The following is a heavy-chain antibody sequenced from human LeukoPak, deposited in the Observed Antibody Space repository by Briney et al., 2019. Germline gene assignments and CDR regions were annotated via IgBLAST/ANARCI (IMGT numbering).Heavy chain of an antibody. V-gene: IGHV3-30*02. CDR3: AKSDYAEGGIEY. J-gene: IGHJ4*02. CDR1: GFSFSRYG. Sequence: GGSLRLSCAASGFSFSRYGMHWVRQAPGKGLEWVAFIRSDGSNKYYADSVKGRFPISRDNSKNTLYLQMNSLKPEDTAMYYRAKSDYAEGGIEYWGQGTLVTVSS. D-gene: IGHD4-17*01. CDR2: IRSDGSNK.